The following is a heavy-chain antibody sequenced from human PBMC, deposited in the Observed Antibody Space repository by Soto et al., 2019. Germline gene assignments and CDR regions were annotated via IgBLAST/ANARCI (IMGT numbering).Heavy chain of an antibody. CDR1: GFTFSSYA. CDR2: ISYDGSNK. Sequence: QVQLVESGGGVVQPGRSLRLSCAASGFTFSSYAMHWVRQAPGKGLEWVAVISYDGSNKYYADSVKGRFTISRDNSKNPLYLQMNSLRAEDTAVYYCARGELRDGGLDYWGQGTLVTVSS. J-gene: IGHJ4*02. D-gene: IGHD3-16*01. CDR3: ARGELRDGGLDY. V-gene: IGHV3-30-3*01.